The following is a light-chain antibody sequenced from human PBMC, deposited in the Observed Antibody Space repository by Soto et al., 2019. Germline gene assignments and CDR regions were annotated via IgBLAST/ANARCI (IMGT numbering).Light chain of an antibody. Sequence: QSVLTQPRSVSGSPGQSVTISCTGTSSDVGNYNYVSWYQQMPGKAPKLIIYDVSKRPPGVPDRFSGSKSGNTASLTISGLQAEYETNYYCCSYAGSFTSYVFGTGTKVTVL. CDR1: SSDVGNYNY. J-gene: IGLJ1*01. CDR3: CSYAGSFTSYV. V-gene: IGLV2-11*01. CDR2: DVS.